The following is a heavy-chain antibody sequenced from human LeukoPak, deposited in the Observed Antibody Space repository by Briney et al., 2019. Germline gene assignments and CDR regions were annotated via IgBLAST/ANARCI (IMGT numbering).Heavy chain of an antibody. CDR2: IYYNGRST. J-gene: IGHJ5*02. V-gene: IGHV4-39*07. CDR3: ASSGYYRTESWFDP. D-gene: IGHD3-22*01. Sequence: PSETLSLTCTVSGGSISSSSYYWGWIRQPPGKGLEWTGTIYYNGRSTYSNPSLKSRVTISVDTSKNQFSLRLSSVTAADTAVYYCASSGYYRTESWFDPWGQGTLVTVSS. CDR1: GGSISSSSYY.